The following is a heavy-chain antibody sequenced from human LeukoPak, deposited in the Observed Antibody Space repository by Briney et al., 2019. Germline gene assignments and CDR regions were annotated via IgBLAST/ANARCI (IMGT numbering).Heavy chain of an antibody. CDR1: GYTFDNYG. J-gene: IGHJ4*02. CDR2: ISTYNGHT. D-gene: IGHD1-7*01. Sequence: WASVKVSCKASGYTFDNYGINWVRQAPGQGLEWMGWISTYNGHTDYEHKLQGRVAPTTDTSTDTAYMELRRLTSDDTAVYYCARLSGNYRTFDYWGQGSLVIVSS. V-gene: IGHV1-18*01. CDR3: ARLSGNYRTFDY.